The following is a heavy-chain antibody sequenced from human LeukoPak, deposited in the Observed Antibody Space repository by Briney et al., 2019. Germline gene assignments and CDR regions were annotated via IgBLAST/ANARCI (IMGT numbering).Heavy chain of an antibody. J-gene: IGHJ6*03. CDR2: ISGSGGST. Sequence: GGSLRLSCAASGFTFSSYAMSWVRQAPGKGLEWVSAISGSGGSTYYADSVKGRLTISRDNSKNTLYLQMNSLRAEDTAVYYCAIALSPQADYYYYMDVWGKGTTVTVSS. CDR3: AIALSPQADYYYYMDV. CDR1: GFTFSSYA. V-gene: IGHV3-23*01. D-gene: IGHD3-16*02.